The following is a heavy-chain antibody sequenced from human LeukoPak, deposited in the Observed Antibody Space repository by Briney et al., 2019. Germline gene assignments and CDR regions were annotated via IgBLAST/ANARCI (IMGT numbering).Heavy chain of an antibody. J-gene: IGHJ4*02. CDR2: ISPSGDIT. D-gene: IGHD3-10*01. CDR3: AKDDAWLRFGE. CDR1: GFTFSRHG. Sequence: GGSLRLSCAASGFTFSRHGMNWVRQAPGKGLEWVSGISPSGDITYYADSVKGRFTISRDNSKNTLYLEVIGLTAEDTAVYYCAKDDAWLRFGEWSQGALVTVSS. V-gene: IGHV3-23*01.